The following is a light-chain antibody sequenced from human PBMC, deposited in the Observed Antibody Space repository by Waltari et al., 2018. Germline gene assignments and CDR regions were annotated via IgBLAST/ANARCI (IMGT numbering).Light chain of an antibody. J-gene: IGKJ1*01. Sequence: EIVMTQSPATLSVSPGERATHSCRASQSVSSNLAWYQQKPGQAPRLLIYGASTRATGSPARFSGSGSGTEFTLTISSLQSEDFAVYYCQQYNNWRTFGQGTKVEIK. CDR1: QSVSSN. V-gene: IGKV3-15*01. CDR3: QQYNNWRT. CDR2: GAS.